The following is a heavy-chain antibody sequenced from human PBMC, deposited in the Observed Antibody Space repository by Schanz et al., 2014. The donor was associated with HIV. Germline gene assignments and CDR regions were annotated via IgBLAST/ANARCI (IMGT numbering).Heavy chain of an antibody. CDR1: GFTLSNYA. CDR3: VRLMSSDYDFYHYGMDV. CDR2: INSNEGTT. J-gene: IGHJ6*02. Sequence: EGQLLESGGGLVQPGGSLRLSCAAAGFTLSNYAMTWVRQPPGKGLVWVSRINSNEGTTDYADSVKGRFTISRDNAKNTLYLQMNSLRAEDTAVYYCVRLMSSDYDFYHYGMDVWGQGTTVIVSS. D-gene: IGHD4-17*01. V-gene: IGHV3-74*02.